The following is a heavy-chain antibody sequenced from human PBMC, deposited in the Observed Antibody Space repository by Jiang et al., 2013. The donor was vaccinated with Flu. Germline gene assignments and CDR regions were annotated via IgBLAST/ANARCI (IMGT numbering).Heavy chain of an antibody. CDR1: GFVFETYW. Sequence: GLVQPGGSLRLSCAASGFVFETYWMYWVRQAPGKGLAWVARXKSDASHTVYADSVEGRFTVSRDIAANIMFLQMNSLRVEDTAVYYCATNPGYWGQGTLVTVSS. V-gene: IGHV3-74*01. CDR3: ATNPGY. J-gene: IGHJ4*02. CDR2: XKSDASHT.